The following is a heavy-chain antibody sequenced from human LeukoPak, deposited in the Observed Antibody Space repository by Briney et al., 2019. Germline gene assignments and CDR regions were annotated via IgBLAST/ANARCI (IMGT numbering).Heavy chain of an antibody. CDR1: GFTFSGSA. CDR2: IRSKTHNYAT. J-gene: IGHJ4*02. Sequence: GGSLRLSCAASGFTFSGSAMHWVRQTSGKGLEWVGYIRSKTHNYATLYAASVKGRFTISRDDSKNTAYLQMNSLKTGDTAVYXXXXXRYGDSGGDFDYWGQGTLVTVSS. CDR3: XXXRYGDSGGDFDY. V-gene: IGHV3-73*01. D-gene: IGHD2-21*02.